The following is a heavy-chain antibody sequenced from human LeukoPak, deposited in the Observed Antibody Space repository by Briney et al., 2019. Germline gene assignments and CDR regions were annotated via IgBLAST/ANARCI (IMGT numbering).Heavy chain of an antibody. CDR1: GFTFSSYS. Sequence: PGGSLRLSCAASGFTFSSYSMNWVRQAPGKGLEWVSSISSSSSYIYYADSVKGRFTISRDNAKNSLYLQMNSLRAEDTAVYYCSRESRVGGDAFYICCQGTMVTVSS. D-gene: IGHD1-26*01. V-gene: IGHV3-21*01. CDR3: SRESRVGGDAFYI. J-gene: IGHJ3*02. CDR2: ISSSSSYI.